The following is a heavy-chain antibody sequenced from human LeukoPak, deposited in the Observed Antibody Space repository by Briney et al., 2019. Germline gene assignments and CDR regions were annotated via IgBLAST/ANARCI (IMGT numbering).Heavy chain of an antibody. D-gene: IGHD6-19*01. J-gene: IGHJ4*02. Sequence: GGSLRLSCTTSGFTFGDYLMSWFRQAPGKGLEWIGFISGGTTEYAASVKGRFTISRDDSTSIAYLQMNSLTTEDAAVYYCSRGSGWLSVYWGQGTLVTVSS. V-gene: IGHV3-49*03. CDR3: SRGSGWLSVY. CDR2: ISGGTT. CDR1: GFTFGDYL.